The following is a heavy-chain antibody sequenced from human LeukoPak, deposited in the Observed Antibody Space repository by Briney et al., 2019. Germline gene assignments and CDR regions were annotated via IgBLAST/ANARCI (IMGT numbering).Heavy chain of an antibody. CDR1: GGSISSYY. D-gene: IGHD3-9*01. CDR3: ARVLRYFDWLLSDAFDI. Sequence: SETLSLTCTVSGGSISSYYWSWIRQPPGKGLEWIGSIYHSGSTYYNPSLKSRVTISVDTSKNQFSLKLSSVTAADTAVYYCARVLRYFDWLLSDAFDIWGQGTMVTVSS. V-gene: IGHV4-38-2*02. J-gene: IGHJ3*02. CDR2: IYHSGST.